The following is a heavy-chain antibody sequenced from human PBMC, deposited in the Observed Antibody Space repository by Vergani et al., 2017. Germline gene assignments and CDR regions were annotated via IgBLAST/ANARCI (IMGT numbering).Heavy chain of an antibody. J-gene: IGHJ5*02. CDR1: FDSIRNLY. Sequence: QVQLQESGPGLVKSSETLSLTCSVSFDSIRNLYYNWIRQPPGKGLEWIGSIHYSENTNYNPSLNTRVTISVDTSKNQFSLTLTSVTAADTAVYYCASDTHSGQRADRWGQGILVTVTS. D-gene: IGHD6-19*01. CDR2: IHYSENT. CDR3: ASDTHSGQRADR. V-gene: IGHV4-59*11.